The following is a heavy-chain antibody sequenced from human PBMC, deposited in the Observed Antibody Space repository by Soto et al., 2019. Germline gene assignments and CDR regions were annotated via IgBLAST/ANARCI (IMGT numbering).Heavy chain of an antibody. Sequence: QVQLQESGPGLVKPSETLSLTCTVSGGSISSYYWSWIRQPPGKGLEWIGYIYYSGSTNYNPSLKSRVPITADTSKTQVALKRSSVTAADTAVYYCARGYGDYVLAYWGQGTLVTVSS. CDR1: GGSISSYY. V-gene: IGHV4-59*08. J-gene: IGHJ4*02. CDR2: IYYSGST. CDR3: ARGYGDYVLAY. D-gene: IGHD4-17*01.